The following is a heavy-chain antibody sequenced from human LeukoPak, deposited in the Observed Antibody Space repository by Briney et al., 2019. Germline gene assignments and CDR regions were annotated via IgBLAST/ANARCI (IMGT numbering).Heavy chain of an antibody. Sequence: GGSLRLSCAASGFTFSSYAMSWVRQAPGKGLEWVGRIKSKTDGGTTDYAAPVKGKFTISRDDSKNTLYLQMNSLKTEDTAVYYCTTDSVAGTNLRPYWGQGTLVTVSS. D-gene: IGHD6-19*01. CDR2: IKSKTDGGTT. CDR3: TTDSVAGTNLRPY. V-gene: IGHV3-15*01. CDR1: GFTFSSYA. J-gene: IGHJ4*02.